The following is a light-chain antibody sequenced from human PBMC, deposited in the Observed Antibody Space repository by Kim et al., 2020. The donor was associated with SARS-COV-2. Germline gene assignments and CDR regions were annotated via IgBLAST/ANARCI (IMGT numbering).Light chain of an antibody. CDR3: QQYNTYSET. J-gene: IGKJ3*01. V-gene: IGKV1-5*03. CDR1: QGISTW. Sequence: AFVGNRVIITCRASQGISTWLAWYQQKPGKVPELLIYMASSLKSGVPSRFSGSGSGTEFTLTISSLQPDDFATYYCQQYNTYSETFGPGTKVDIK. CDR2: MAS.